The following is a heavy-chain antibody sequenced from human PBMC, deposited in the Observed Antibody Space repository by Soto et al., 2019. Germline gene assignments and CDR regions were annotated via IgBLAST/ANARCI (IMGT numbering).Heavy chain of an antibody. D-gene: IGHD3-16*02. J-gene: IGHJ5*02. Sequence: XATLSLTCTVCGASISSYYWSWIRQPPGKGLEWIGYIYYGGSTNYNPSLKSRVTISVDTSKNQFSLKLSSVAAADTAVYYCARGHIWGSYRYAWFDPWGQGTLVTVSS. V-gene: IGHV4-59*01. CDR1: GASISSYY. CDR3: ARGHIWGSYRYAWFDP. CDR2: IYYGGST.